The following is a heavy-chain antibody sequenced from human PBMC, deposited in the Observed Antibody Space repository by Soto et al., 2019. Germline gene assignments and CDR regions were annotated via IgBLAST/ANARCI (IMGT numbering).Heavy chain of an antibody. Sequence: GESLKISCKGSGYSFTSYWISWVRQMPGEGLEWMGGIDPSDSYTNYSPSFQGHVTISADKSISTAYLQWSSLKASDTAMYYCARRTDSSGTDDAFDIWGQGTMVTVSS. CDR3: ARRTDSSGTDDAFDI. J-gene: IGHJ3*02. CDR1: GYSFTSYW. CDR2: IDPSDSYT. V-gene: IGHV5-10-1*01. D-gene: IGHD3-22*01.